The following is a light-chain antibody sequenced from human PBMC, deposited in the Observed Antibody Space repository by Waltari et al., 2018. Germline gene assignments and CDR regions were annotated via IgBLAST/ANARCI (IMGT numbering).Light chain of an antibody. Sequence: QSALTQPASVSGSPGQSITISCTGPRSDVGGYNYFSWYQQHPGKAPKLMIYDVSNRPSGVSNRFSGSKSGNTASLTISGLQAEDEADYYCSSYTSSSTLDVVFGGGTKLTVL. CDR3: SSYTSSSTLDVV. V-gene: IGLV2-14*03. J-gene: IGLJ2*01. CDR1: RSDVGGYNY. CDR2: DVS.